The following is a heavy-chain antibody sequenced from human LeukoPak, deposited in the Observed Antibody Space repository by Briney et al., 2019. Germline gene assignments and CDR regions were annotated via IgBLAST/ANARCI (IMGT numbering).Heavy chain of an antibody. J-gene: IGHJ4*02. CDR1: GGSISSFY. V-gene: IGHV4-59*01. CDR3: GGGAHCSGGSCALGIGDY. CDR2: IYYSGST. Sequence: SETLSLTCTVSGGSISSFYWSWIRQPPGKGLEWIGYIYYSGSTNYNPSLKSRVTISVDTSKNQFSLKLSSVTAAKPAVYYCGGGAHCSGGSCALGIGDYWGQGTLVTVSS. D-gene: IGHD2-15*01.